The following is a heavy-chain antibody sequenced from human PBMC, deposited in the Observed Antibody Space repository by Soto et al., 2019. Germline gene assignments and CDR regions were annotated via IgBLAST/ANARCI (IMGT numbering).Heavy chain of an antibody. J-gene: IGHJ6*02. CDR2: ISGSGGST. V-gene: IGHV3-23*01. Sequence: VGSLRLSCAVSGFTFSSYAMSWVRQAPGKGLEWVSAISGSGGSTYYADSVKGRFTISRDNSKNTLYLQMNSLRAEDTAVYYCATPRFLEILDYYGMDVWGQGTTVTVSS. CDR1: GFTFSSYA. CDR3: ATPRFLEILDYYGMDV. D-gene: IGHD3-3*01.